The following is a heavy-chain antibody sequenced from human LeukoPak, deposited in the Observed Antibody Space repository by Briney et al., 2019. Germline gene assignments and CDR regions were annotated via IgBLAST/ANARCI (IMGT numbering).Heavy chain of an antibody. J-gene: IGHJ4*02. CDR2: ISGNGYTT. V-gene: IGHV3-23*01. Sequence: GRSLRLSCAASGFTFNKYALSWVRQAPGKGLEWVSVISGNGYTTNYGDSVKGRFIISRDKSKNTVPLQMRRLRAADTAVYYCAKEGGLTSYDSSGVYYFDYWGQGTLVTVSS. CDR1: GFTFNKYA. CDR3: AKEGGLTSYDSSGVYYFDY. D-gene: IGHD3-22*01.